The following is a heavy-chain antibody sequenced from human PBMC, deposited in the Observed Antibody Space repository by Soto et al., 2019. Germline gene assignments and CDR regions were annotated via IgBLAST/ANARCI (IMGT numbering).Heavy chain of an antibody. CDR2: ISGSGGST. V-gene: IGHV3-23*01. Sequence: GGPLSLSCAASGFPISSYAMSWVRQDPGKGLEWVSAISGSGGSTYYADSVKGRFTISRDNSKNTLCLQMNSLRAEDTAVYYCAKTQSSSWYLLDYWGQGTLVTVSS. CDR1: GFPISSYA. D-gene: IGHD6-13*01. CDR3: AKTQSSSWYLLDY. J-gene: IGHJ4*02.